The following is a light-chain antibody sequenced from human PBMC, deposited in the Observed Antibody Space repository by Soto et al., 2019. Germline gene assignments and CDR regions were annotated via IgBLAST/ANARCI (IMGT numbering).Light chain of an antibody. V-gene: IGKV1-5*03. CDR2: EVS. CDR1: QSINKW. CDR3: QHYSGDRTT. Sequence: DIQMTQSPSTLSASVGDRVTISCRASQSINKWLAWYQHKPGKAPKLLIYEVSTLDNGVPSRFSGTASATDFTLTINSLQPDDFATYYCQHYSGDRTTFGQVKKVDIK. J-gene: IGKJ1*01.